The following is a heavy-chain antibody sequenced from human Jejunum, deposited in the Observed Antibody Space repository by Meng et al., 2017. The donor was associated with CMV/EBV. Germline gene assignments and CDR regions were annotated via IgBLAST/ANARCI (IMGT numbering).Heavy chain of an antibody. CDR2: FHPGGTT. V-gene: IGHV4-4*07. D-gene: IGHD3-16*01. J-gene: IGHJ5*02. CDR3: AKECVGEAYDCQWNYWFDP. Sequence: QGPVRESGPGLGRSSETLSLTCSVSGGPISGYYWSWVRQPAGKRLEWIGRFHPGGTTNYNPSLENRITVSVDSSKNQFFLKLTSVTAADTAIYYCAKECVGEAYDCQWNYWFDPWGRGTLVTVSS. CDR1: GGPISGYY.